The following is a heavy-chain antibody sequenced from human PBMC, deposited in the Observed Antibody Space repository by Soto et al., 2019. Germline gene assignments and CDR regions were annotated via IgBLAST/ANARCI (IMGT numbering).Heavy chain of an antibody. Sequence: QVQLQQSGPGLVKPSQTLSLTCAISGDSVSSNSAAWNWIRQSPSRGLEWLGRTYYRSKWYNDYAVSVKSRITINPDTSKNQFSLQLNSVTPEDTAVYYCARVTLPGFWSGRRRYYGMDVWGQGTTVTVSS. CDR1: GDSVSSNSAA. V-gene: IGHV6-1*01. CDR2: TYYRSKWYN. D-gene: IGHD3-3*01. CDR3: ARVTLPGFWSGRRRYYGMDV. J-gene: IGHJ6*02.